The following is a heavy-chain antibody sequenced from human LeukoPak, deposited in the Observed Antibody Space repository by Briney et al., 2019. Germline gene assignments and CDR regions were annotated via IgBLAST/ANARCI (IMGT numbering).Heavy chain of an antibody. J-gene: IGHJ4*02. D-gene: IGHD6-19*01. CDR2: ISYDGSNK. V-gene: IGHV3-30*03. Sequence: GGSLRLSCAASGFTFSSYWMSWVRQAPGKGLEWVAVISYDGSNKYYADSVKGRFTISRDNSKNTLYLQMNSLRAEDTAVYYCAASSGWYLYADYWGQGTLVTVSS. CDR3: AASSGWYLYADY. CDR1: GFTFSSYW.